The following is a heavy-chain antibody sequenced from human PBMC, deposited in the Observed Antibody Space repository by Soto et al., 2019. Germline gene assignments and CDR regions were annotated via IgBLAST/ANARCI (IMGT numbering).Heavy chain of an antibody. CDR2: INAANGNT. D-gene: IGHD6-13*01. Sequence: QVQLVQSGAEVKRPGASVRVSCKASGYTFTTYAMHWVRQAPGQRLEWMGWINAANGNTKYSQKLQGRVTITRDTSASTAYMELSSLRSEDTAVYYCALRSAAGPTPFDYWGQGTLVTVSP. J-gene: IGHJ4*02. V-gene: IGHV1-3*01. CDR3: ALRSAAGPTPFDY. CDR1: GYTFTTYA.